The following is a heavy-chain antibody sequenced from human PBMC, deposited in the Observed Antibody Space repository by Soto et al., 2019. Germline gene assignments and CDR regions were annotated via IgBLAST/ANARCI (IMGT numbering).Heavy chain of an antibody. Sequence: GGSLRLSCAASGFTFSSYWMSWVRQAPGKGLEWVANIKQDGSEKYYVDSVKGRFTISRDNAKNSLYLQMNSLRAEDTAVYYCAKRQSYDFWSGYYDPFDYWGQGTLVTVSS. J-gene: IGHJ4*02. CDR1: GFTFSSYW. V-gene: IGHV3-7*05. CDR2: IKQDGSEK. CDR3: AKRQSYDFWSGYYDPFDY. D-gene: IGHD3-3*01.